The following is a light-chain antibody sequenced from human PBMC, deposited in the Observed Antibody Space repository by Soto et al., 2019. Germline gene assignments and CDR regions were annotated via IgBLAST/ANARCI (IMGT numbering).Light chain of an antibody. CDR3: QQYNKWPPYT. Sequence: EIVMTQSPATLSVSPGERATLSCRASQSFSSNLAWYQQKPGQAPRLLIYGASTRATGIPARFSGSGSGTEFTLTISSLQSEDFAVYYCQQYNKWPPYTFGQGTKLEIK. CDR1: QSFSSN. V-gene: IGKV3-15*01. J-gene: IGKJ2*01. CDR2: GAS.